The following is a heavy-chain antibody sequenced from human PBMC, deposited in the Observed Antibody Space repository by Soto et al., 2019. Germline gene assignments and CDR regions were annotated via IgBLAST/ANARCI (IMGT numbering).Heavy chain of an antibody. CDR1: GFTFSSYA. CDR3: ARATGYRAHYGMDV. D-gene: IGHD6-13*01. Sequence: EVQLVESGGGLVQPGGSLRLSCAASGFTFSSYAMNWVRQAPGKGLEWVSYIGSSSATIYYADSVKGRFTVSRDNAKNSLYLQMNSLRDEDTAVFYCARATGYRAHYGMDVWGQGTTVTVSS. CDR2: IGSSSATI. J-gene: IGHJ6*02. V-gene: IGHV3-48*02.